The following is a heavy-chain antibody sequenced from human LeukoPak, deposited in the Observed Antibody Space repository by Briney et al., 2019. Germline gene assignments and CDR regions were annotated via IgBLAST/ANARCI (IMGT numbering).Heavy chain of an antibody. CDR1: GFPFGDYA. V-gene: IGHV3-49*04. CDR2: IRSKAYGGTA. CDR3: TTYQYDTSGYYYVTY. Sequence: GGSLRLSCTASGFPFGDYAMRWVRQAPGKGLEWVGFIRSKAYGGTADYAASLKGRFTISRDDSKNIAYLHLISLRTEYTAVYYCTTYQYDTSGYYYVTYWGQGTLVTVSS. J-gene: IGHJ4*02. D-gene: IGHD3-22*01.